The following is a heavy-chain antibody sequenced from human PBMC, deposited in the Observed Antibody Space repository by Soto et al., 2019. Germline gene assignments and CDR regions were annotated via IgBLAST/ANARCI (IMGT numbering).Heavy chain of an antibody. D-gene: IGHD6-6*01. V-gene: IGHV4-34*01. Sequence: SETLSLTCAVYGGSFSGYYWSWIRQPPGKGLEWIGEINHCGSTNYNPSLKSRVTISVATSKNQFSLKLSSVTAADTAVYYCAGVIRYSSSEFDYWGQGTLVTVSS. CDR2: INHCGST. J-gene: IGHJ4*02. CDR1: GGSFSGYY. CDR3: AGVIRYSSSEFDY.